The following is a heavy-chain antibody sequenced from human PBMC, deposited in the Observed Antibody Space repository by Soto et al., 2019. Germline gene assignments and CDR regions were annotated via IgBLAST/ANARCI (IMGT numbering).Heavy chain of an antibody. CDR3: ASGLAAINWFDP. Sequence: PGGSLRLSCAASGFTFSSYSMNWVRQAPGKGLEWVSYISSSSSTIYYADSVKGRFTISRDNAKNSLYLQMNSLRDEDTAVYYCASGLAAINWFDPWGQGNLVTVS. V-gene: IGHV3-48*02. CDR2: ISSSSSTI. CDR1: GFTFSSYS. J-gene: IGHJ5*02. D-gene: IGHD3-9*01.